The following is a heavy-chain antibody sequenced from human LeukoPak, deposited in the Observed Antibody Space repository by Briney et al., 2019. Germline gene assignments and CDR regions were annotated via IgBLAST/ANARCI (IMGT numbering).Heavy chain of an antibody. CDR2: ISSSSSTI. Sequence: GGSLRLSCAASGFTFSSYSMNWVRQAPGKGLEWVSYISSSSSTIYYADSVKGRFTISRDNAKNSLYLQMNSLRAEDTAVYYCARDGGSSTAPPTYFDYWGQGTLVTVSS. V-gene: IGHV3-48*01. J-gene: IGHJ4*02. CDR3: ARDGGSSTAPPTYFDY. D-gene: IGHD1-26*01. CDR1: GFTFSSYS.